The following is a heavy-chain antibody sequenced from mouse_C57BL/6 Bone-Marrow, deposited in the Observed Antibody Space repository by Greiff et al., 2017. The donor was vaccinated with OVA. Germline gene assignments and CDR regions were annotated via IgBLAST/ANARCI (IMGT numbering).Heavy chain of an antibody. Sequence: EVKLVESGGGLVQPGGSLSLSCAASGFTFTDYYMSWVRQPPGKALAWLGFIRNKANGYTTEYSASVKGRFTISSDNSQSILYLQMNALSAEDSATYYCARSGLFSIAYWGQGTLVTVSA. CDR1: GFTFTDYY. D-gene: IGHD1-1*01. CDR3: ARSGLFSIAY. J-gene: IGHJ3*01. V-gene: IGHV7-3*01. CDR2: IRNKANGYTT.